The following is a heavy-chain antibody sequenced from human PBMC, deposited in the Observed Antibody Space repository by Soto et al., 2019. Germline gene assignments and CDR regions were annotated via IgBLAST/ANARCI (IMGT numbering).Heavy chain of an antibody. CDR2: INPSGGST. Sequence: QVQLVQSGAEVKKPGASVKVSCKASGYTFTSYYMHWVRQAPGQGLEWMGIINPSGGSTSYAQKFQGRVTMTRDTSTSTVYMELSSLRSEDTAVYYCARGSEQLVSEYGMDVWGQGTTVTVSS. V-gene: IGHV1-46*01. J-gene: IGHJ6*02. CDR3: ARGSEQLVSEYGMDV. CDR1: GYTFTSYY. D-gene: IGHD6-6*01.